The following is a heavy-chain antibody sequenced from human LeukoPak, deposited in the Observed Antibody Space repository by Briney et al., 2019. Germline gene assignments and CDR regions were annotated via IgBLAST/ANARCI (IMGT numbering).Heavy chain of an antibody. CDR2: ISGDGGST. J-gene: IGHJ6*02. CDR1: GFTFDDYA. CDR3: AKGAAAPYYYYGMDV. Sequence: PGGSLRPSCAASGFTFDDYAMHWVRQAPGKGLEWVSLISGDGGSTYYADSVKGRFTISRDNSKNSLYLQMNSLRTEDTALYYCAKGAAAPYYYYGMDVWGQGTTVTVSS. D-gene: IGHD2-2*01. V-gene: IGHV3-43*02.